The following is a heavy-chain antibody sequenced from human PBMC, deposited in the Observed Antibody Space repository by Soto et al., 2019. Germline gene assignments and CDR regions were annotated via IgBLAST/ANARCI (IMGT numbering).Heavy chain of an antibody. V-gene: IGHV5-51*01. CDR1: GYSFPSYW. Sequence: GESLKISCKGSGYSFPSYWIGWVRQMPGKGLEWMGIIYPGDSDTRYSPSFQGQVTISADKSISTAYLQWSSLKASDTAMYYCARGLSGWELPRSPFDYWGQGTLVTVYS. J-gene: IGHJ4*02. CDR3: ARGLSGWELPRSPFDY. CDR2: IYPGDSDT. D-gene: IGHD1-26*01.